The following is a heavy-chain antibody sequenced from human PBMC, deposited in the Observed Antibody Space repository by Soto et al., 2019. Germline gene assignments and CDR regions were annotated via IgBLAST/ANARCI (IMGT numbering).Heavy chain of an antibody. CDR3: VRDKIKGAPDYLDS. CDR1: GFTFSANA. J-gene: IGHJ4*02. V-gene: IGHV3-30-3*01. D-gene: IGHD1-26*01. CDR2: IAYDGTIK. Sequence: QEQLVESGGDVVQPGRSLTLSCAASGFTFSANAMHWARQAPGKGLEWVAVIAYDGTIKIYRDSVKGRFTISRDDSKSTLYLQMNSLRPEDTAVYYCVRDKIKGAPDYLDSWGQGTLVTVSS.